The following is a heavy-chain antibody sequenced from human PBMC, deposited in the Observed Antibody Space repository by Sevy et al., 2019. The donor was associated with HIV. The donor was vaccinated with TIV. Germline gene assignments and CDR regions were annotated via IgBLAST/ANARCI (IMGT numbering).Heavy chain of an antibody. CDR2: IWYDGSNK. J-gene: IGHJ5*02. Sequence: GGSLRLSCAASGFTFSSYGMHWVRQAPGKGQEWVAVIWYDGSNKYYADSVKGRFTISRDNSKSTLYLQMNSLRAEETAVYYCARDLISSYDTWGQGTLVTVSS. CDR3: ARDLISSYDT. V-gene: IGHV3-33*01. D-gene: IGHD3-16*01. CDR1: GFTFSSYG.